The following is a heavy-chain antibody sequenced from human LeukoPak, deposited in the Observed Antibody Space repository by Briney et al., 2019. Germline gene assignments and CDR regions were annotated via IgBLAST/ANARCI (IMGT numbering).Heavy chain of an antibody. CDR3: ARGSCSSTSCYLHDY. CDR2: ISYDGSNK. Sequence: PGGSLRLSCAASGFTFSSYAMHWVRQAPGKGLEWVAVISYDGSNKYYADSVKGRFTISRDNAKNSLYLQMNSLRAEDTAVYYCARGSCSSTSCYLHDYWGQGTLVTVSS. D-gene: IGHD2-2*01. J-gene: IGHJ4*02. CDR1: GFTFSSYA. V-gene: IGHV3-30-3*01.